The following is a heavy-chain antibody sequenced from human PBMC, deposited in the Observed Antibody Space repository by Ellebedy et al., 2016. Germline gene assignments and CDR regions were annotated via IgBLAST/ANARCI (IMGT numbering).Heavy chain of an antibody. D-gene: IGHD3/OR15-3a*01. J-gene: IGHJ3*02. CDR2: INPYSGGT. CDR3: ARSEDPTPMVLFGPYIPSAFHI. V-gene: IGHV1-2*02. CDR1: RYTFTDYY. Sequence: ASVKVSXKTSRYTFTDYYMHWVRQAPGQGLEWMGWINPYSGGTNYAQKFQGRVTMTRDTSISTAYMDLSSLRSDDTALYYCARSEDPTPMVLFGPYIPSAFHIWGQGTMVTVSS.